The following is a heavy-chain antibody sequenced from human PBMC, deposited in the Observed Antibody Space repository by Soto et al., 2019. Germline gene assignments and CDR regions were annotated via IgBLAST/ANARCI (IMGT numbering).Heavy chain of an antibody. Sequence: QVHLVQSGSDVEKPGASVKVSCKASGYSFTSYGIGWVRQVPGQGPEWMGWISPYNGRTNYSLSGKGGVVMTTDISTNTVYLDLRSLRADDSAIYYCGRCRTDSDAMGVWGQGTTVTVSS. J-gene: IGHJ6*02. CDR2: ISPYNGRT. V-gene: IGHV1-18*01. CDR1: GYSFTSYG. CDR3: GRCRTDSDAMGV. D-gene: IGHD5-18*01.